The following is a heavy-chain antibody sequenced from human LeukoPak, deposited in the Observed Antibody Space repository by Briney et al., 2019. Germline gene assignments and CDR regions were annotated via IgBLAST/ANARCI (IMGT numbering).Heavy chain of an antibody. V-gene: IGHV3-23*01. CDR1: GFTFSSYA. CDR3: AKVGLGNYDTLGNYIDV. CDR2: ISGSGGST. Sequence: GGSLRLSCAASGFTFSSYAMSWVRQAPGKGLEWVSAISGSGGSTYYADSVKGRFTISRDNSKNTLYLQMNSLRAEDTAVYYCAKVGLGNYDTLGNYIDVWGKGTTVTVSS. J-gene: IGHJ6*03. D-gene: IGHD3-9*01.